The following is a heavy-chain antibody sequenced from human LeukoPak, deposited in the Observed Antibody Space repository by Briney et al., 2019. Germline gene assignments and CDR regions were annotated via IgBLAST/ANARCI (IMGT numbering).Heavy chain of an antibody. D-gene: IGHD4-17*01. J-gene: IGHJ4*02. CDR3: AALHTGTFVDY. CDR1: GFSFSGYG. V-gene: IGHV3-30*02. CDR2: IRYDGITK. Sequence: GGSLRLSCAASGFSFSGYGMHWVRQVPGKGLEWVAFIRYDGITKFYIDSVKGRFAISRDNSKNTLSLQMNSLRTEDTAVYYRAALHTGTFVDYWGQGTLVTVSS.